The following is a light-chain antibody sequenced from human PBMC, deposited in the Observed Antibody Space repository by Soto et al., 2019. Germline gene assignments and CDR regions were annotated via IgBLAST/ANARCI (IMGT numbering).Light chain of an antibody. V-gene: IGKV3-15*01. CDR1: QSVSRN. CDR2: GAS. Sequence: EIVMTQSPATLSVSPGERATLSCRASQSVSRNLAWYQQKPGQAPRLLISGASTRATGVPARFSGSGSGTDFALTISSLQSEDFAVYFCQQNNNWPLTFGGGTKVDNK. J-gene: IGKJ4*01. CDR3: QQNNNWPLT.